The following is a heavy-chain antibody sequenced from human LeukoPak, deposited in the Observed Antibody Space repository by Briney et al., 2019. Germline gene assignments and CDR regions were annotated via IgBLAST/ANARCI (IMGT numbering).Heavy chain of an antibody. CDR2: IYHSGST. V-gene: IGHV4-4*02. CDR3: ARVVYDYVWGSYRYLDY. D-gene: IGHD3-16*02. CDR1: GGSISSSNW. Sequence: SGTLSLTCAVSGGSISSSNWWSWVRQPPGKGLEWIGEIYHSGSTNYNPSLKSRVTISVDKSKNQFSLKLSSVTAADTAVYYCARVVYDYVWGSYRYLDYWGQGTLVTVPS. J-gene: IGHJ4*02.